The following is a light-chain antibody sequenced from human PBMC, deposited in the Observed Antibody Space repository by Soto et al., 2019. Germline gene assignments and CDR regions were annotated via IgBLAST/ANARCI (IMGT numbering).Light chain of an antibody. J-gene: IGKJ5*01. CDR3: QQAYNPIT. V-gene: IGKV1D-12*01. CDR2: ATS. CDR1: QFIKSW. Sequence: DIEMTQSPSSVSASVGDRVTITCRASQFIKSWLAWYQQKPGKAPKLLISATSILQDGVPLRFSGSGSGTDFSLIITDLQPEDSGTYYCQQAYNPITFGQGTRLE.